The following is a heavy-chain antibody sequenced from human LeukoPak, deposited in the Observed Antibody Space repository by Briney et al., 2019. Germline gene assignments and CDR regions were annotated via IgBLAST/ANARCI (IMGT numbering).Heavy chain of an antibody. CDR1: GFTFSSYG. CDR3: AKDRDQYSGSYESADY. V-gene: IGHV3-33*06. D-gene: IGHD1-26*01. J-gene: IGHJ4*02. CDR2: IWYDGSNK. Sequence: PGGSLRLSCAASGFTFSSYGMHWVRQAPGKGLEWVAVIWYDGSNKYYADSVKGRFTISRDNSKNTLYLQMNSLRAEDTAVYYCAKDRDQYSGSYESADYWGQGTLVTVSS.